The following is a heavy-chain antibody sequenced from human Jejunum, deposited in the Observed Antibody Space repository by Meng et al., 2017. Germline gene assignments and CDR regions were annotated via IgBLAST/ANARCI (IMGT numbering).Heavy chain of an antibody. CDR3: ARKYDSGGYHVDL. CDR2: IRNKVNFYNT. CDR1: GFRFSDYY. J-gene: IGHJ2*01. D-gene: IGHD3-22*01. Sequence: GGSLRLACAASGFRFSDYYMDWVRQAPGKVLEWVGRIRNKVNFYNTEYAASVEGRFTISRDDPENSLYLQMTSLKTEDTTVYYCARKYDSGGYHVDLWGRGTLVTVSS. V-gene: IGHV3-72*01.